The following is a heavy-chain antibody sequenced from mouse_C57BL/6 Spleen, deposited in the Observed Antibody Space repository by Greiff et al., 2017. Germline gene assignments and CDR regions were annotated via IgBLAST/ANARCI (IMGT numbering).Heavy chain of an antibody. Sequence: QVQLQQPGAELVRPGSSVKLSCKASGYTFTSYWMHWVKQRPIQGLEWIGNIDPSDSETHYNQKFKDKATLTVDKSSSTAYMQLSSLTSEDSAVXYCARHSSGYDYYAMDYWGQGTSVTVSS. J-gene: IGHJ4*01. V-gene: IGHV1-52*01. CDR1: GYTFTSYW. D-gene: IGHD3-2*02. CDR3: ARHSSGYDYYAMDY. CDR2: IDPSDSET.